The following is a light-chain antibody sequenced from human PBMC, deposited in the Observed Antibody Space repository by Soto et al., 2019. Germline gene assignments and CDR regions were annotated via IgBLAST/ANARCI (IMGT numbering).Light chain of an antibody. V-gene: IGLV2-11*01. J-gene: IGLJ1*01. CDR2: DVS. Sequence: QSALTQPRSVSGSPGQSVTISCTGTSSDVGGYNYVSWYQQHPGKAPKVMIYDVSERPSGVPDRFSGSKSGTTASLTISGLQDEDEADYYCCSYAGSPRYVFGTGTKVTVL. CDR3: CSYAGSPRYV. CDR1: SSDVGGYNY.